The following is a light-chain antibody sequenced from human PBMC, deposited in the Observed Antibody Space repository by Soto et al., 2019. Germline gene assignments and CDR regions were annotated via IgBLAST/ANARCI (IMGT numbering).Light chain of an antibody. V-gene: IGKV1-33*01. J-gene: IGKJ4*01. CDR2: DAS. CDR3: QQYDDLPLT. Sequence: DIHMTHSPPSLSASVGESVSITCQASKDISNYLNWYNQTPGKAPKLLTYDASNLETGVPSRFSGSGSGTDFTFTICSLQPEDIATYYCQQYDDLPLTFGGGAKVAIK. CDR1: KDISNY.